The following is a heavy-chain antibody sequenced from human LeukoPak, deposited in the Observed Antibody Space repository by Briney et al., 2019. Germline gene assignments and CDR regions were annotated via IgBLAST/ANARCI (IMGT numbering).Heavy chain of an antibody. CDR3: AHDTVDCSGGSCYRSC. CDR2: ISSGSSYI. V-gene: IGHV3-21*01. CDR1: GFIFSSYS. J-gene: IGHJ4*02. Sequence: GGSLRLSCVASGFIFSSYSMIWVRQAPGKGLEWVSSISSGSSYIHYADSVKGRFTISRDNAKNSLYLQMNSLRAEDTAVYYCAHDTVDCSGGSCYRSCWGQGTLVTVSS. D-gene: IGHD2-15*01.